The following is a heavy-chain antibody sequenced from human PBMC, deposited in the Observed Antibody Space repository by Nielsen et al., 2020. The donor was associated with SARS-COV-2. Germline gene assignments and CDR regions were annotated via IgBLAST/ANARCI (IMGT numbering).Heavy chain of an antibody. CDR3: ARDHGSGWYFDY. CDR1: GGSISSYY. J-gene: IGHJ4*02. CDR2: IYYSGST. V-gene: IGHV4-59*13. D-gene: IGHD6-19*01. Sequence: GSLRLSCTVSGGSISSYYWSWIRQPPGKGLEWIGYIYYSGSTNYNPSLKSRVTISVDTSKNQFSLKLSSVTAADTAVYYCARDHGSGWYFDYWGQGTLVTVSS.